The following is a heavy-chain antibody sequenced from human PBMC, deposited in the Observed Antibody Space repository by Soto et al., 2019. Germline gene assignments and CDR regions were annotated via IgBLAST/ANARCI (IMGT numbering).Heavy chain of an antibody. D-gene: IGHD3-22*01. V-gene: IGHV4-39*01. CDR3: ASYYYDSSGYYYVPGVY. CDR1: GGSISSSSYY. CDR2: IYYSGST. Sequence: PSETLSLTCTVSGGSISSSSYYWGWIRQPPGKGLEWIGNIYYSGSTYYNPSLKSRVTISVDTSKNQFSLKLSSVTAADTAVYYCASYYYDSSGYYYVPGVYWGQGTLVTVSS. J-gene: IGHJ4*02.